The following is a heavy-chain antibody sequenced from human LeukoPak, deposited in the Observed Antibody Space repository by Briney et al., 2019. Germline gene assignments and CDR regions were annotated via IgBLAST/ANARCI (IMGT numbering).Heavy chain of an antibody. CDR3: ARGSGSSFYYYYYMDV. CDR2: ISSSSSYI. J-gene: IGHJ6*03. D-gene: IGHD1-26*01. Sequence: GGSLRLSCAASGFTFSSYSMNWVRQAPGKGLEWVSSISSSSSYIYYADSVKGRFTISRDNAKNSLYLQMNSLRAEDTAVYYCARGSGSSFYYYYYMDVWGKGTTVTVSS. CDR1: GFTFSSYS. V-gene: IGHV3-21*01.